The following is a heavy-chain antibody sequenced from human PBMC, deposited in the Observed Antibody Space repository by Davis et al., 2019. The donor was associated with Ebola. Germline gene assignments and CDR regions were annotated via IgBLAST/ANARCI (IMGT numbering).Heavy chain of an antibody. CDR2: ISAYNGNT. Sequence: ASVKVSCKASGYTFTSYGISWVRQAPGQGLEWMGWISAYNGNTNYAQKLQGRVTMTTDTSTSTAHMELRSLRSDDTAVYYCARATWHLFLPLDNMDVWGQGTTVTVSS. D-gene: IGHD5-12*01. V-gene: IGHV1-18*01. CDR1: GYTFTSYG. CDR3: ARATWHLFLPLDNMDV. J-gene: IGHJ6*02.